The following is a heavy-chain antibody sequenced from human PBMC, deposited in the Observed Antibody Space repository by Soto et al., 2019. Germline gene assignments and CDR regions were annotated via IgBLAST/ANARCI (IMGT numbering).Heavy chain of an antibody. D-gene: IGHD3-22*01. CDR3: ARELHYYDSSGYYSPDAFDI. Sequence: PSQTLSLTCAISGDSVSSNSAAWNWIRQSPSRGLEWLGRTYYRSKWYNDYAVSVESRITINPDTSKNQFSLQLNSVTPEDTAVHYCARELHYYDSSGYYSPDAFDIWGQGTMVTVSS. CDR1: GDSVSSNSAA. CDR2: TYYRSKWYN. V-gene: IGHV6-1*01. J-gene: IGHJ3*02.